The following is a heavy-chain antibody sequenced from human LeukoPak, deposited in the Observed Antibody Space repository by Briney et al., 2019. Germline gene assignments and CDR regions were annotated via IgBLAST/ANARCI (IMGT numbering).Heavy chain of an antibody. CDR1: GFTFSSYG. CDR3: AKAPGRSSGSYDY. J-gene: IGHJ4*02. D-gene: IGHD1-26*01. V-gene: IGHV3-30*02. Sequence: GGSLRLSCAASGFTFSSYGMHWVRQAPGKGLEWVAFIRYDGSNKYYADSVKGRFTISRDNSKNTLYLQMNSLRAEDTAVYYCAKAPGRSSGSYDYWGQGTLVTVSS. CDR2: IRYDGSNK.